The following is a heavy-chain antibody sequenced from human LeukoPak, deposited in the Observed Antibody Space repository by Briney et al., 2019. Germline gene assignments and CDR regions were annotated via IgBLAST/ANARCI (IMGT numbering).Heavy chain of an antibody. CDR1: GFTFSSYW. J-gene: IGHJ6*02. D-gene: IGHD4-23*01. Sequence: GGSLRLSCAASGFTFSSYWMSWVRQAPGKGLEWVSYISSSGSTIYYADSVKGRFTISRDNAKNSLYLQMNSLRAEDTAVYYCARVRAVVTHSYGMDVWGQGTTVTVSS. CDR3: ARVRAVVTHSYGMDV. V-gene: IGHV3-48*04. CDR2: ISSSGSTI.